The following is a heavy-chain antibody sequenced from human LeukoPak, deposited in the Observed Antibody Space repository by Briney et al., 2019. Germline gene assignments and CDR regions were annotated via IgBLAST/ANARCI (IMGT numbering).Heavy chain of an antibody. Sequence: GGSLRLSCAVSGFTFSRNSMNWVRQAPGKGLEWVSSISTSSSYIYYADSVKGRFTISRDNAKNSLYLQMNSLRAEDTAVYYCARVEQIAAAGTWVDYWGQGTLVTVSS. D-gene: IGHD6-13*01. CDR2: ISTSSSYI. J-gene: IGHJ4*02. CDR3: ARVEQIAAAGTWVDY. V-gene: IGHV3-21*01. CDR1: GFTFSRNS.